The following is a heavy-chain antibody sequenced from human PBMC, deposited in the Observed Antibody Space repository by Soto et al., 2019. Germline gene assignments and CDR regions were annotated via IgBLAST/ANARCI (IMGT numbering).Heavy chain of an antibody. CDR2: INPNSGAS. Sequence: GASVKVSCKASGYTFTGYYIHWVRQAPGQGLEWMGGINPNSGASNYAQKFQGRVTMTRDTSISTAYMELSRLRSDDTAVYYCARDGDIVVVPAAMGWFDPWGQGTLVTVSS. CDR1: GYTFTGYY. D-gene: IGHD2-2*01. V-gene: IGHV1-2*02. CDR3: ARDGDIVVVPAAMGWFDP. J-gene: IGHJ5*02.